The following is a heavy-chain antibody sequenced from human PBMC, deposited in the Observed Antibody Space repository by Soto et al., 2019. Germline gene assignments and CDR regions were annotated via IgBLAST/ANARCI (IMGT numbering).Heavy chain of an antibody. CDR2: IIPIFGTA. V-gene: IGHV1-69*01. Sequence: QVQLVQSGAEVKKPGSSVKVSCKASGGTFSSYAISWVRQAPGQGLEWMGGIIPIFGTANYAQKFQGRVTIPADESTSTAYMELSSLRSEDTAVYYCAREGYCSSTSCQYYYYGMDVWGQGTTVTVSS. J-gene: IGHJ6*02. D-gene: IGHD2-2*01. CDR1: GGTFSSYA. CDR3: AREGYCSSTSCQYYYYGMDV.